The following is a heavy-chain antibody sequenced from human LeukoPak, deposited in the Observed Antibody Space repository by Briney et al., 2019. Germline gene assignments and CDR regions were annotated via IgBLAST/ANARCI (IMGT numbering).Heavy chain of an antibody. J-gene: IGHJ4*02. D-gene: IGHD1-7*01. CDR2: IYHSGST. CDR3: ARHPGSGGYNWNLGRDYYFDY. Sequence: SQTLSLTCTVSGGSISSGGYYWSWIRQPPGKGLEWIGYIYHSGSTYYNPSLKSRVTISVDRSKNQFSLKLSSVTAADTAEYYCARHPGSGGYNWNLGRDYYFDYWGQGTLVTVSS. CDR1: GGSISSGGYY. V-gene: IGHV4-30-2*01.